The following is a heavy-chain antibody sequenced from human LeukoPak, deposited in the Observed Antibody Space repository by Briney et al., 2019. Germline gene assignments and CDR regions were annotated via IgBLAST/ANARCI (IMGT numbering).Heavy chain of an antibody. V-gene: IGHV3-11*01. CDR2: IAHRGNGM. CDR1: GFTFSDYY. CDR3: GRGRFEMGV. J-gene: IGHJ6*02. Sequence: GGSLRLSCAASGFTFSDYYMTWIRQAPGKWLEWVSHIAHRGNGMSYADAGKGRVTISSENAKNLLFLQMDRLRAEDTAVYYCGRGRFEMGVWGQGTTVIVSS.